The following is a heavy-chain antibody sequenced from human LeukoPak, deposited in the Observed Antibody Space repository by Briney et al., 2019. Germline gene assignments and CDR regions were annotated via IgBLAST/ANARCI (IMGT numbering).Heavy chain of an antibody. CDR3: ARHQHSGRQHYYGMDV. CDR2: IYYTGST. V-gene: IGHV4-59*08. D-gene: IGHD1-26*01. CDR1: GGSIGIYY. J-gene: IGHJ6*02. Sequence: SQTLSLTCTVSGGSIGIYYWSWIRQPPGKGLEWIGYIYYTGSTNYNPSLKSRVTMSVDTSKNQFSLNLSSVTAADTAVYYCARHQHSGRQHYYGMDVWGQGTTVTVSS.